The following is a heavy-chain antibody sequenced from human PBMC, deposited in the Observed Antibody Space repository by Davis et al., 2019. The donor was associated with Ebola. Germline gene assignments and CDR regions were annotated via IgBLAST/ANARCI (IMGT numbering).Heavy chain of an antibody. CDR2: IKQDGSEK. Sequence: PGGSLRLSCAASGFAFSGYWMTWVRQAPGKGLEWVANIKQDGSEKYYVDSVKGRFTISRDNAKNSLSLQMNSLRAEDTAVYYCARDVMDVWGKGTTVIVSS. J-gene: IGHJ6*04. CDR1: GFAFSGYW. V-gene: IGHV3-7*01. CDR3: ARDVMDV.